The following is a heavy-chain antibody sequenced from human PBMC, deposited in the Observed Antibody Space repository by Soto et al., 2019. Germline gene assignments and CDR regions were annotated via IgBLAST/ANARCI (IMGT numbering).Heavy chain of an antibody. V-gene: IGHV4-31*02. D-gene: IGHD1-26*01. Sequence: QVQLQESGPGLVKPSQTLSLTCSVSGASTVSPYLWTWIRQPPGKGLEWMGYIFNSGTTFYNPALTSRLSISMDTSGNHFSLELRSVTAADTAVYYCALALGPTTGLDYWGQGTLVTVSS. CDR3: ALALGPTTGLDY. J-gene: IGHJ4*02. CDR1: GASTVSPYL. CDR2: IFNSGTT.